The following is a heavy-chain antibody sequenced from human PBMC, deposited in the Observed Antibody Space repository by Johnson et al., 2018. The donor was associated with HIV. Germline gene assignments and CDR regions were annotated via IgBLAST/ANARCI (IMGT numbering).Heavy chain of an antibody. Sequence: QVQLVESGGGVVQPGMSLRLSCAASGFTFSSYAMHWVRQAPGKGLEWVAVISYDGSNKYYADSVKGRFTISRDNSKNTLYLQMNSLRAEDTAVYYCAREKLRYSRPSKHDAFDIWGQGTMVTVSS. J-gene: IGHJ3*02. CDR1: GFTFSSYA. CDR2: ISYDGSNK. CDR3: AREKLRYSRPSKHDAFDI. V-gene: IGHV3-30-3*01. D-gene: IGHD6-13*01.